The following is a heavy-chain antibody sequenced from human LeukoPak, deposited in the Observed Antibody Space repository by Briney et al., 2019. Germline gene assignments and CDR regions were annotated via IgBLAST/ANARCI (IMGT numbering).Heavy chain of an antibody. D-gene: IGHD3-10*01. CDR1: GFTFSSYW. J-gene: IGHJ4*02. CDR3: AREAVELLWFGELSRYFDY. CDR2: IKQDGSEK. Sequence: PGGSLRLSCAASGFTFSSYWMSWVRQAPGKGLEWVAKIKQDGSEKYYVESVKGRFTISRDNAKNSLYLQMNSLSAEDTAVYYCAREAVELLWFGELSRYFDYWGQGTLVTVSS. V-gene: IGHV3-7*01.